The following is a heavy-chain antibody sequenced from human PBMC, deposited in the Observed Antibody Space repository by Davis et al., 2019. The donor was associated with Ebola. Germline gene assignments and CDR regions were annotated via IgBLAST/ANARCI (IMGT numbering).Heavy chain of an antibody. J-gene: IGHJ4*02. Sequence: MPSEILSLTCAVSGGSLSGYYWNWIRQTPGKGPEWIGEVNYLGSAKYNPSLKSRVTISVDTSKNQFSLKLSSVTAADTAVYYCARDLDYWGQGTLVTVSS. CDR1: GGSLSGYY. CDR3: ARDLDY. V-gene: IGHV4-34*01. CDR2: VNYLGSA.